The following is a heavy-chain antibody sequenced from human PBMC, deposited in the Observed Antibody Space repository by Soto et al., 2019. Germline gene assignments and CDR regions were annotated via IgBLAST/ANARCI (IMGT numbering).Heavy chain of an antibody. CDR1: GYTFTSSG. J-gene: IGHJ3*01. CDR2: ISAHTGSS. CDR3: ARAFFYQGSDSRGYSFDAFDF. V-gene: IGHV1-18*01. Sequence: QVQLVPSGAEVKKPGASVKVSCKASGYTFTSSGMSWVRQAPGQGLEWMGWISAHTGSSEYAQRFQGRGTVTTDRSTITAYMELRSLRSDDTAVYYCARAFFYQGSDSRGYSFDAFDFWGPGTLVTVSS. D-gene: IGHD3-22*01.